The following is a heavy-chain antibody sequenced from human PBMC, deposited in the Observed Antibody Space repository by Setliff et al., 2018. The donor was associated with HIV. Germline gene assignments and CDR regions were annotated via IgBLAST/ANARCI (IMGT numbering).Heavy chain of an antibody. D-gene: IGHD2-15*01. Sequence: SETLSLTCTVSGGSISTSYWSWIRQPPGKGLEWIAYIYISGTTNHNPSLKSRVTISLDTSRNQFSLKLGSVTAADTAMYYCAREHCSGGSCNGFDIWGQGTMVTVSS. CDR3: AREHCSGGSCNGFDI. CDR1: GGSISTSY. J-gene: IGHJ3*02. CDR2: IYISGTT. V-gene: IGHV4-4*09.